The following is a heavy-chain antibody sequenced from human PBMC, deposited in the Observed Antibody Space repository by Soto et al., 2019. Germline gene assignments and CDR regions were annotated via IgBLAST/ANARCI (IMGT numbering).Heavy chain of an antibody. V-gene: IGHV4-4*02. Sequence: SETLSLTCAVSSGSISSSNWWSWVRQPPGKGLEWIGEIYHSGSTNYNPSLKSRVTISVDKSKNQFSLKLSSVTAADTAVYYCARTIAARVPWFDPWGQGTLVTVSS. CDR3: ARTIAARVPWFDP. CDR1: SGSISSSNW. D-gene: IGHD6-6*01. J-gene: IGHJ5*02. CDR2: IYHSGST.